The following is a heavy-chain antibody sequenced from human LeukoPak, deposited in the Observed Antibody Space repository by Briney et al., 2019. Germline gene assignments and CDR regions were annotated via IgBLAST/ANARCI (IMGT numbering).Heavy chain of an antibody. Sequence: ASVKVSCKASGYTFTSYGISWVRQAPGQGLEWMGWISAYNGNTNYAQKLQGRVTMTTDTSTSTAYMELRSLRSDDTAVYYCARAEPELEYSRGWFDPWGQGTLVTVSS. D-gene: IGHD6-6*01. CDR2: ISAYNGNT. V-gene: IGHV1-18*01. CDR1: GYTFTSYG. CDR3: ARAEPELEYSRGWFDP. J-gene: IGHJ5*02.